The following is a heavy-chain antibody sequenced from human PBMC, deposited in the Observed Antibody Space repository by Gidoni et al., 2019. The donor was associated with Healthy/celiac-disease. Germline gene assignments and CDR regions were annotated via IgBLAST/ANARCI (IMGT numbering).Heavy chain of an antibody. CDR1: GFTFSSYA. CDR2: ISYDGSNK. D-gene: IGHD6-13*01. Sequence: QVQLVESGGVVVQPGRSLRLSCSASGFTFSSYAMHWVRQAPGKGLGWVAVISYDGSNKYYADSVKGRFTISRDNSKNTLYLQMNSLRAEDTAVYYCARDSGSWSHLDYWGQGTLVTVSS. V-gene: IGHV3-30-3*01. CDR3: ARDSGSWSHLDY. J-gene: IGHJ4*02.